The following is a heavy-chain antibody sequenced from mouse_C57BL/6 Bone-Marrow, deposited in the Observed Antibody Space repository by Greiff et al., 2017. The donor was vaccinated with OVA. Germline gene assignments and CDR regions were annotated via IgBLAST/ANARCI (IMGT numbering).Heavy chain of an antibody. CDR3: ARRHYEYVGPFDY. V-gene: IGHV1-19*01. CDR2: INPYNGGT. Sequence: VQLQQSGPVLVKPGASVKMSCKASGYTFTDYYMNWVKQSPGKSLEWIGVINPYNGGTSYNQQFKGKATLTVDKSSSTAYMELRSLTSEDSAVYYCARRHYEYVGPFDYWGKGTTLTVSS. D-gene: IGHD2-4*01. J-gene: IGHJ2*01. CDR1: GYTFTDYY.